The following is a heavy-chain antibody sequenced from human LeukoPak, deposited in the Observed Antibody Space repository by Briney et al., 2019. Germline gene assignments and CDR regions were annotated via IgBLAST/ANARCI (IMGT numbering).Heavy chain of an antibody. V-gene: IGHV3-21*01. CDR2: ISSSSNYI. J-gene: IGHJ3*02. CDR3: ARGYRGFDI. CDR1: GFTFSSYT. D-gene: IGHD5-18*01. Sequence: PGGSLRLSCAASGFTFSSYTMNWVRQAPGKGLEWVSSISSSSNYIYYTDSLKGRFTISRVNAKNSLYLQMNSLRAEDTAVYYCARGYRGFDIWGQGTMVTVSS.